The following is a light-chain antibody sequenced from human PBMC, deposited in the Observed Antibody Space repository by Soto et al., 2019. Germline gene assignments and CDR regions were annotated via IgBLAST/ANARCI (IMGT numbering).Light chain of an antibody. Sequence: DIQMTQSPSTVSAYVGDSVTITCRASQSITTCLAWYQQRPGKAPKLLIYDVSSLQIGVPSRFSGSGSGTEFTLTISSLQHDDFANYYCQHYKMYYPWTFGQGTKVDIK. CDR1: QSITTC. CDR2: DVS. J-gene: IGKJ1*01. CDR3: QHYKMYYPWT. V-gene: IGKV1-5*01.